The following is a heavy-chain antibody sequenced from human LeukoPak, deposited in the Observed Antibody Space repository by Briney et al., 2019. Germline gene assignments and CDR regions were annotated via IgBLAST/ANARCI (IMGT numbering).Heavy chain of an antibody. Sequence: PGGSLRLSCAASGFTFSSYAMSWVRQAPGKGLEWVSAISGSGGSTYYADSVKSRFTISRDNSKNTLYLQMNSLRAEDTAVYYCAKDWEARWDIVVVVAARGDAFDIWGQGTMVTVSS. CDR3: AKDWEARWDIVVVVAARGDAFDI. CDR2: ISGSGGST. J-gene: IGHJ3*02. CDR1: GFTFSSYA. D-gene: IGHD2-15*01. V-gene: IGHV3-23*01.